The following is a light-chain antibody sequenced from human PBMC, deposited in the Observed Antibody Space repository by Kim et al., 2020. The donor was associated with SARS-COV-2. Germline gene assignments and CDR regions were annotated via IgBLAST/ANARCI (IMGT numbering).Light chain of an antibody. Sequence: NFMLTQPHSVSGSPGKTVTISCTRSSGSIASNFVQWYQQRPGSAPTTLIYEDDQRPSWVPDRFSGSIDSSSNSASLTISGLKTEDEADYYCQSWDSGWVFGGGTQLTVL. CDR2: EDD. CDR1: SGSIASNF. J-gene: IGLJ3*02. CDR3: QSWDSGWV. V-gene: IGLV6-57*04.